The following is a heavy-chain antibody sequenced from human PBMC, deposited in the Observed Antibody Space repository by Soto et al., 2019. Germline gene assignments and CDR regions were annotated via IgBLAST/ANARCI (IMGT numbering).Heavy chain of an antibody. CDR1: VASVSSGTYY. Sequence: QVQLQESGPGLVKPSETLSLTCTVSVASVSSGTYYWSWIRQHPGRGLEWIGFIYYSGSSNYNPSVKGRVTISVNTSRIQFSLRLSSVAGADTAVYYCAGVGWSFWYFGLWGRGTLVTVSS. CDR2: IYYSGSS. V-gene: IGHV4-61*01. D-gene: IGHD6-19*01. J-gene: IGHJ2*01. CDR3: AGVGWSFWYFGL.